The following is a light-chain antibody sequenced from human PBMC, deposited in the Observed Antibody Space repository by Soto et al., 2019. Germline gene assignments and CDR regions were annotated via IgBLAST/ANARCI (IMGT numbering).Light chain of an antibody. V-gene: IGLV2-14*01. CDR1: SSDVGDCNY. J-gene: IGLJ2*01. CDR2: GIS. CDR3: SSYTSSSTLVV. Sequence: QSALTQPPSVSGSPGQSITISCPGTSSDVGDCNYVSWYQQHPGKAPKLMISGISNRPSGVSNRFSGSKSGTTASLAISGLQAEDESDYYCSSYTSSSTLVVFGGGTKLTVL.